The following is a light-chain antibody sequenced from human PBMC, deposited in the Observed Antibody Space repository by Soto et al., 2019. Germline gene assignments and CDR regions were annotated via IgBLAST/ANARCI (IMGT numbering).Light chain of an antibody. J-gene: IGKJ4*01. V-gene: IGKV1-17*03. CDR3: LQHDSYPLT. Sequence: DIQMTQSPSAMSASVGDRVTITCRASQGMSNYLAWFQQKPGKVPKRLIFGASSLQSGVPSRFSGSGSGTEFTLTISSLQPEDFAIYYCLQHDSYPLTFGGGTKVEIK. CDR2: GAS. CDR1: QGMSNY.